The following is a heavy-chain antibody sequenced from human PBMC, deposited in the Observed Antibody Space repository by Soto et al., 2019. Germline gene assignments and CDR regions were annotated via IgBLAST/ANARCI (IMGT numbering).Heavy chain of an antibody. CDR1: GFTFSSYG. D-gene: IGHD3-3*01. Sequence: GGSLRLSCAASGFTFSSYGMHWVRQAPGKGLEWVAVISYDGSNKYYADSVKVRFTISRDNSKNTLYLQMNSLRAEDTAVYYCAKEARELRFLEWLLSYYFDYWGQGTLVTVSS. CDR3: AKEARELRFLEWLLSYYFDY. CDR2: ISYDGSNK. V-gene: IGHV3-30*18. J-gene: IGHJ4*02.